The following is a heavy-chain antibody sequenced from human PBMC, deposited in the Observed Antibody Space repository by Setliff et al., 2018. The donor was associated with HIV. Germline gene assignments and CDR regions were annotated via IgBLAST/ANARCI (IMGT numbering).Heavy chain of an antibody. V-gene: IGHV1-8*02. CDR1: GYTFSSHD. CDR2: MNPKSGNS. CDR3: ARFLPGYSSSWYFGYSYYGMDV. J-gene: IGHJ6*02. D-gene: IGHD6-13*01. Sequence: ASVKVSCKASGYTFSSHDINWVRQATGQGLEWMGWMNPKSGNSGYAQKFQGRVTMTRDTSISTAYMELRSLTSEDTAVYYCARFLPGYSSSWYFGYSYYGMDVWGQGTTVTVSS.